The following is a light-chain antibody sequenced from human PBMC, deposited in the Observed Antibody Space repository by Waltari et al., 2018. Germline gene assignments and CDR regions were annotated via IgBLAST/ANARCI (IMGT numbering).Light chain of an antibody. Sequence: EIVMTQSPATLSVSPGERATLSCRASQSVDRNLAWYPQKPGQAPRLLIYYASTRATGIPARFSGSGSGTEFTLTISILQSEDFAVYYCQQYNNWPPPLTFGGGTKVEIK. CDR1: QSVDRN. J-gene: IGKJ4*01. CDR3: QQYNNWPPPLT. V-gene: IGKV3-15*01. CDR2: YAS.